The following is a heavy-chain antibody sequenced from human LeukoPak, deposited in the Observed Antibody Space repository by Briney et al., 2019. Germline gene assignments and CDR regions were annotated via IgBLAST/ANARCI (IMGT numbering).Heavy chain of an antibody. Sequence: GGSLRLSCAISGFTVSSNYMSWVRQAPGEGLVWVSRISGDGSSTSYADSVKGRFTISRDNAKNTLYLQMNSLRAEDTAVYYCARAYYRVDYWGQGTLVTVSS. CDR3: ARAYYRVDY. CDR2: ISGDGSST. D-gene: IGHD2/OR15-2a*01. V-gene: IGHV3-74*01. J-gene: IGHJ4*02. CDR1: GFTVSSNY.